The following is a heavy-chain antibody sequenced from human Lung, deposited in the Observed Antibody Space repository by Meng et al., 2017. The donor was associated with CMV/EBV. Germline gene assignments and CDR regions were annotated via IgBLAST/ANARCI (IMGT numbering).Heavy chain of an antibody. J-gene: IGHJ4*02. CDR2: ISAYNGHT. D-gene: IGHD3-16*01. Sequence: SVSPVTDYATIWGPLAPGQGREWMGWISAYNGHTNYPQHLQGRVTMTTETSTSTAYMELTSLTSDDTAVYYCARDSPYSYYYDTDFWGQGTLVTVSS. CDR3: ARDSPYSYYYDTDF. V-gene: IGHV1-18*04. CDR1: VSPVTDYA.